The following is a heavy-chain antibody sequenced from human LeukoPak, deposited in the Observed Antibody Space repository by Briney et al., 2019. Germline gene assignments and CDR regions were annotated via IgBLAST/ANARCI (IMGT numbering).Heavy chain of an antibody. D-gene: IGHD6-13*01. CDR2: IYTSGST. J-gene: IGHJ1*01. CDR1: GGSISSGSYH. CDR3: ARDQIQKRASQGTNLVSVYFQH. V-gene: IGHV4-61*02. Sequence: SEALSLTCTVSGGSISSGSYHWSWIRQPAGKGLEWIGRIYTSGSTNYNPSLKSRVTISVDTSKNQFSLKLSSVTAADTAVYYCARDQIQKRASQGTNLVSVYFQHWGQGTLVTVSS.